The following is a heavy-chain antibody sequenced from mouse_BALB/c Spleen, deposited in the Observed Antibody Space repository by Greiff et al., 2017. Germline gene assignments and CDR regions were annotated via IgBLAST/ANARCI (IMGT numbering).Heavy chain of an antibody. D-gene: IGHD2-10*01. Sequence: QVQLKQPGAELVKPGASVKLSCKASGYTFTSYWMHWVKQRPGQGLEWIGEIDPSDSYTNYNQKFKGKATLTVDKSSSTAYMQLSSLTSEDSAVYYCARAYYGNYAWFAYWGQGTLVTVSA. CDR2: IDPSDSYT. CDR3: ARAYYGNYAWFAY. J-gene: IGHJ3*01. V-gene: IGHV1-69*02. CDR1: GYTFTSYW.